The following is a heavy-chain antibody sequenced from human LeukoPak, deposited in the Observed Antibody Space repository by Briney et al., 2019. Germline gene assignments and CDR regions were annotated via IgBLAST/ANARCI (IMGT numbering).Heavy chain of an antibody. J-gene: IGHJ4*02. D-gene: IGHD2-21*02. V-gene: IGHV1-2*02. CDR1: GYTFTDSY. CDR3: AREGRRCGGDCYSFDS. CDR2: INLKSGDA. Sequence: ASVKVSCKASGYTFTDSYMHWVRQAPGQGLEYLAWINLKSGDAKYAQKFQGRVSMTRDTSISTAYMDLGSLRSDDTAVYHCAREGRRCGGDCYSFDSWGQGTLVTVSS.